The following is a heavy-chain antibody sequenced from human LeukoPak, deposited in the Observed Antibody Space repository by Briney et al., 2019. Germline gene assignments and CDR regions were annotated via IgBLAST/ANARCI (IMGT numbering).Heavy chain of an antibody. CDR2: IYYNGRT. CDR1: GGSISSYY. V-gene: IGHV4-59*04. Sequence: SQTLSLTCTVSGGSISSYYWSWIRQPPGMGLEWIGYIYYNGRTYYSPSLKSRGTISVDTSNNQFSLKLSSVTAADTAVYYCARITDRTIFGEIMHGFDIWGQGTPVTVSS. CDR3: ARITDRTIFGEIMHGFDI. J-gene: IGHJ3*02. D-gene: IGHD3-3*01.